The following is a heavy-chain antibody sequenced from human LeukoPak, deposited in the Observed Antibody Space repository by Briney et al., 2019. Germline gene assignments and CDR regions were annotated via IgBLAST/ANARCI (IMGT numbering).Heavy chain of an antibody. V-gene: IGHV4-4*02. Sequence: SETLSLTWAVYGGSISSSNWWSCVRQPPGKGLAWIGSMYHTGSTYYNPSLKSRVTISVDTSKNQFYLKLSSVTAADTAVYYCARVARHDYTYYPGGNYFDYWGQGTLVTVSS. J-gene: IGHJ4*02. CDR1: GGSISSSNW. CDR2: MYHTGST. CDR3: ARVARHDYTYYPGGNYFDY. D-gene: IGHD4-11*01.